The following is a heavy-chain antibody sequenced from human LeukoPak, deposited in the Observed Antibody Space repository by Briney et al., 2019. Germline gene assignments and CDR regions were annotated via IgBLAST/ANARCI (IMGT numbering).Heavy chain of an antibody. V-gene: IGHV3-7*01. Sequence: PGGSLRLSCAASGFTFSSYSMNWVRQAPGKGLEWVANIKSDGSEKYYVDSVEGRFTISRDNAKNSLYLQMNSLRAEDTAVYYCARYGIDATIDYWGQGTLVTVSS. D-gene: IGHD1-7*01. CDR1: GFTFSSYS. CDR2: IKSDGSEK. CDR3: ARYGIDATIDY. J-gene: IGHJ4*02.